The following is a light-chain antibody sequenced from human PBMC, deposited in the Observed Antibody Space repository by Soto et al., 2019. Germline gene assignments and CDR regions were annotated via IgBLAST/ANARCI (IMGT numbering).Light chain of an antibody. CDR2: GAS. CDR1: QSVSSK. J-gene: IGKJ4*01. Sequence: VMRQSAATVSLSPEERATHSCRASQSVSSKLVWYQQKPGQAPRFLIYGASTRATGIPARFRGSGSGTEFTLTIDSLQSEDFAVYYCQQYNDWPPAFGGGTKVDIK. CDR3: QQYNDWPPA. V-gene: IGKV3-15*01.